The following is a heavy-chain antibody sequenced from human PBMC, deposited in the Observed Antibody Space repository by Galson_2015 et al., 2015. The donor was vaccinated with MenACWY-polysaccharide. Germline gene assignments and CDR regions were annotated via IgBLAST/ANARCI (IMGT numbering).Heavy chain of an antibody. Sequence: SLRLSCAASGFTFSAYGMTWVRQAPGKGLEWVSYISGDSRTIFYAESMKGRFTISRDNAGNSLYLQMNSLRNEDTALYYCARDSGTAGADDFWGQGTLVTVSS. CDR3: ARDSGTAGADDF. V-gene: IGHV3-48*02. J-gene: IGHJ4*02. D-gene: IGHD6-13*01. CDR2: ISGDSRTI. CDR1: GFTFSAYG.